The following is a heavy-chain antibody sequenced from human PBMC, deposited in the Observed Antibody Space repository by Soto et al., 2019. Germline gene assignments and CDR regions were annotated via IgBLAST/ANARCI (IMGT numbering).Heavy chain of an antibody. D-gene: IGHD5-18*01. CDR3: ARGRRYSYGFGPYYYGMDV. CDR2: INHSGST. J-gene: IGHJ6*02. V-gene: IGHV4-34*01. Sequence: PAETLSLTCAVYGGSFSGYYWSWIRQPPGKGLVWIGEINHSGSTNYNPSLKSRVTISVDTSKNQFSLKLSSVTAAGTAVYYCARGRRYSYGFGPYYYGMDVWGQGTTVTVS. CDR1: GGSFSGYY.